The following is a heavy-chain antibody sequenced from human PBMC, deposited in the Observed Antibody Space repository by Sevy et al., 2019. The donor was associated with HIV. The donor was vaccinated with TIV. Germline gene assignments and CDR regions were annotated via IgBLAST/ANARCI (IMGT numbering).Heavy chain of an antibody. D-gene: IGHD3-16*01. J-gene: IGHJ1*01. CDR3: ARLTGGVDSGFQH. CDR2: LYHRGST. V-gene: IGHV4-4*02. Sequence: SETLSLTCAVSGGSISSRNWWSWVRQPPGRGLEWIGELYHRGSTNNNPSLTSRVNISLDKSKNQFSLKLSSVTAADTAVYYCARLTGGVDSGFQHWGQGTLVTVSS. CDR1: GGSISSRNW.